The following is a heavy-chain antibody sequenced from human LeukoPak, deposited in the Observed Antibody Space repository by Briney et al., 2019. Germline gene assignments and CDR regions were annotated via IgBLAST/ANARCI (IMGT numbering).Heavy chain of an antibody. CDR1: GFSVSYYY. Sequence: RTGGSLRLSCAVSGFSVSYYYINWVRQAPGKGLEWVSLIRGSGETFYADSVKGRFTISSDDSKNTVYLQMNSLRVEDTAEYFCARDRAATQDWVEFDPWGQGTLVTVSS. D-gene: IGHD3/OR15-3a*01. V-gene: IGHV3-66*03. CDR3: ARDRAATQDWVEFDP. J-gene: IGHJ5*02. CDR2: IRGSGET.